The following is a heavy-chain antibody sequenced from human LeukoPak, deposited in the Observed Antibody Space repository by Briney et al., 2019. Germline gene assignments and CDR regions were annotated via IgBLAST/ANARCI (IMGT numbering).Heavy chain of an antibody. D-gene: IGHD3-9*01. CDR1: GFTFDVYA. CDR2: ISWNIDNI. J-gene: IGHJ3*02. CDR3: ARDLWQGLRYFDWLLGAFDI. Sequence: PGRSLRLSCTASGFTFDVYAMHWVRQAPGKALEWVSSISWNIDNIDYADSVKGRFTVSRDNAKNSLYLQMNSLRAEDTAVYYCARDLWQGLRYFDWLLGAFDIWGQGTMVTVSS. V-gene: IGHV3-9*01.